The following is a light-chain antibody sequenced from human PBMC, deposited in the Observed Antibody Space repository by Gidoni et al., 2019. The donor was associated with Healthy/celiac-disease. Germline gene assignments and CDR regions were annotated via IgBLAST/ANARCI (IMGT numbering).Light chain of an antibody. CDR1: QSVSSY. CDR3: QQRSNWPPIT. Sequence: IVLTQSPATLSLSPGERATLSCRASQSVSSYLAWYHQKPGQAPRLLIYDASNRATGIPARFSGSGSGTDFTLTISSLEPEDFAVYYCQQRSNWPPITFXXXTRLEIK. CDR2: DAS. V-gene: IGKV3-11*01. J-gene: IGKJ5*01.